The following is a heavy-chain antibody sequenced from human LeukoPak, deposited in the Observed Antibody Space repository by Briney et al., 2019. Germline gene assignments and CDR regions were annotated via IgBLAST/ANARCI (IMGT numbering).Heavy chain of an antibody. CDR3: VRETYYDFWSGYYTLEYAFDI. D-gene: IGHD3-3*01. V-gene: IGHV1-2*04. Sequence: GASVKVSCKASGYTFTGYYMHWVRQAPGQGLEWMGWINPNSGGTNYAQKFQGWVTMTRDTSISTAYMELSRLRSDDTAVYYCVRETYYDFWSGYYTLEYAFDIWGQGTMVTVSS. CDR2: INPNSGGT. CDR1: GYTFTGYY. J-gene: IGHJ3*02.